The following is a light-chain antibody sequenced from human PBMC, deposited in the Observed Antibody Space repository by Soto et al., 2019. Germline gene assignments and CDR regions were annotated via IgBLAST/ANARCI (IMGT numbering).Light chain of an antibody. CDR2: DAS. Sequence: DIQMTQSPSSLSASVGDRVTITCQASQDISNYLNWYQQKPGKAPKLLIYDASNLETGVPSRFSGSGSGTDFTFTISSLQPEDIATYYCQQYDNLPRVGPGPKVH. V-gene: IGKV1-33*01. J-gene: IGKJ3*01. CDR1: QDISNY. CDR3: QQYDNLPR.